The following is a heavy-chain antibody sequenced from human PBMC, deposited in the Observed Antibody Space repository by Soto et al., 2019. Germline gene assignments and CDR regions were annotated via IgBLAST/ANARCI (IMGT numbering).Heavy chain of an antibody. J-gene: IGHJ6*02. CDR1: GFSFSIYG. Sequence: QVQLVESGGGVVQPGRSLRLSCAASGFSFSIYGMHWVRQAPGKGLQWVAAISYDGSERYYADSVKGRFTISRDNSNNTLYLQMNSLRAEETAVYYCAKDAVSGSRRVPFNYYGMDVWGQGTTVTVSS. V-gene: IGHV3-30*18. D-gene: IGHD3-10*01. CDR3: AKDAVSGSRRVPFNYYGMDV. CDR2: ISYDGSER.